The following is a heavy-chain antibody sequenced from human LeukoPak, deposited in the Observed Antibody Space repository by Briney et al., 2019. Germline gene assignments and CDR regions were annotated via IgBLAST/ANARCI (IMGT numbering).Heavy chain of an antibody. D-gene: IGHD5-18*01. Sequence: GGSLRLSCAASGFTYDDYAMHWVRQAPGKGLEWVSGINWNSDSIGYADPVKGRFTISRDNAKNSLYLQMNSLRAEDTALYYCAKDNNSYGYGIGAFDIWGQGTMVTVSS. J-gene: IGHJ3*02. CDR2: INWNSDSI. CDR3: AKDNNSYGYGIGAFDI. V-gene: IGHV3-9*01. CDR1: GFTYDDYA.